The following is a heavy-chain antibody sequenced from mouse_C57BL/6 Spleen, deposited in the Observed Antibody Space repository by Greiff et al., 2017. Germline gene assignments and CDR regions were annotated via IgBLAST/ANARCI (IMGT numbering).Heavy chain of an antibody. J-gene: IGHJ1*03. Sequence: EVHLVESGGGLVKPGGSLKLSCAASGFTFSSYAMSWVRQTPEKRLEWVATISDGGSYTYYPDNVKGRFTISRDNAKNNLYLQMSHLKSEDTAMYYCARAITTVARYWYFDVWGTGTTVTVSS. CDR3: ARAITTVARYWYFDV. CDR1: GFTFSSYA. CDR2: ISDGGSYT. D-gene: IGHD1-1*01. V-gene: IGHV5-4*01.